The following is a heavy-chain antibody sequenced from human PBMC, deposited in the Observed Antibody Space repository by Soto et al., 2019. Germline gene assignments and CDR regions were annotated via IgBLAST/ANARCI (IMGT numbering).Heavy chain of an antibody. CDR2: IKSKTDGGTT. CDR3: TTTPTDFWSGYPSINYYYYGMDV. CDR1: GFTFSNAW. Sequence: GGSLRLSCAASGFTFSNAWMNWVRQAPGKGLEWVGRIKSKTDGGTTDYAAPVKGRFTISRDDSKNTLYLQMNSLKTEDTAVYYCTTTPTDFWSGYPSINYYYYGMDVWGQGTTVTVSS. V-gene: IGHV3-15*07. J-gene: IGHJ6*02. D-gene: IGHD3-3*01.